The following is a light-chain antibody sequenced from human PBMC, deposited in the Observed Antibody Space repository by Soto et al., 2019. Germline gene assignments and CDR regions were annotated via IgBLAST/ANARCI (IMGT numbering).Light chain of an antibody. Sequence: QSVLTQPASVSGSPGQSITISCTGTSSDVGGYDYVSWYQQHPGKAPKLVIYEVTNRPSGVSNRFSGSKSGNTASLTIFGLQAEDEADYYCSSYTTINPPVFGGGTKLTVL. CDR3: SSYTTINPPV. CDR2: EVT. CDR1: SSDVGGYDY. V-gene: IGLV2-14*01. J-gene: IGLJ3*02.